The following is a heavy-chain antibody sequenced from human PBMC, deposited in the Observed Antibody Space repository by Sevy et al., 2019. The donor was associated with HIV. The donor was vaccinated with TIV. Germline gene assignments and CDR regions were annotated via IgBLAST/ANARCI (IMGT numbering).Heavy chain of an antibody. CDR3: ARARFGNKGYFDY. V-gene: IGHV3-30-3*01. CDR2: ISYDGSNK. CDR1: GFTFSSYA. Sequence: GGSLRLSCVASGFTFSSYAMHWVRQAPGKGLEWVAVISYDGSNKYYADSVKDRFTISRDNSKNTLYLQMNSLRAEDTAVYYCARARFGNKGYFDYWGQGTLVTVSS. D-gene: IGHD3-10*01. J-gene: IGHJ4*02.